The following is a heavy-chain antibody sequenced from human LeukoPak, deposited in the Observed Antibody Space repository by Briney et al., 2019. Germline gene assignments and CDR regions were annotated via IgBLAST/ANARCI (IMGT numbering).Heavy chain of an antibody. Sequence: PGGSLRLSCAASGFSVSSYAMGWVRQAPGTGLERVSTIGGCGGSTYYDDSVMGRFTISRDNSKNTLYLQMNSLRAEDTAVDYCSKDMRLWFGELPDFDIWGQGTMVTVSS. J-gene: IGHJ3*02. V-gene: IGHV3-23*01. CDR3: SKDMRLWFGELPDFDI. CDR2: IGGCGGST. CDR1: GFSVSSYA. D-gene: IGHD3-10*01.